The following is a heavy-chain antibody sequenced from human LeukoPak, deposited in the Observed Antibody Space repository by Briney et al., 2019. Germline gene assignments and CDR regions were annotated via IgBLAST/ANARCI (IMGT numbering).Heavy chain of an antibody. J-gene: IGHJ5*02. CDR1: GASISSYY. CDR2: IYATGST. Sequence: NPSETLSLTCTVSGASISSYYWSWIRQPAGKGLEWIGRIYATGSTNYNPSLESRVTMSVDTSKNHLSLKVTSVTAADTAVYYCARPAYYGSGSYTNWFDPWGQGTLVTVSS. CDR3: ARPAYYGSGSYTNWFDP. V-gene: IGHV4-4*07. D-gene: IGHD3-10*01.